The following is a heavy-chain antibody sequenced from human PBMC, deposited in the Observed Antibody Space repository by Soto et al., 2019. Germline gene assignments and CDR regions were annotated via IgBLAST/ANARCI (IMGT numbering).Heavy chain of an antibody. V-gene: IGHV3-11*01. CDR3: ARVVGDYVGYPQYASGDY. Sequence: QVQLVESGGGLVKPGGSLRLSCEASGFSFSDSYMSWIRQAPGKGLEWVSYISGDATILYYADSVKGRFTISRDNPKKSLYLQMDSLRAGDAAVYFCARVVGDYVGYPQYASGDYWGQGTLVTVSS. J-gene: IGHJ4*02. D-gene: IGHD2-21*01. CDR2: ISGDATIL. CDR1: GFSFSDSY.